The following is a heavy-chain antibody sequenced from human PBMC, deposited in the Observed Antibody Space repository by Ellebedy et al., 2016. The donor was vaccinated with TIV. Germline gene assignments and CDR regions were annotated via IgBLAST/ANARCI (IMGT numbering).Heavy chain of an antibody. CDR1: GGTFSSFG. J-gene: IGHJ3*02. CDR3: ARDRLPHYDSSGFFVAFDI. CDR2: IIPIFGAA. Sequence: ASVKVSCXASGGTFSSFGVCWVRQAPGQGLEWMGGIIPIFGAAHYAQKFQGRVTITADESTSTAYLQLNSLRSEDTAVYYCARDRLPHYDSSGFFVAFDIWGQGTVVTVSS. V-gene: IGHV1-69*13. D-gene: IGHD3-22*01.